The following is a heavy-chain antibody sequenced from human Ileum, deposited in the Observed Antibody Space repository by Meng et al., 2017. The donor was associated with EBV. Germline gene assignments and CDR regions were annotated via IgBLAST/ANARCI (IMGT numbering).Heavy chain of an antibody. CDR2: TSHSGST. J-gene: IGHJ4*02. V-gene: IGHV4-4*02. D-gene: IGHD3-22*01. Sequence: QGQVQASGRGLVKPLEALSLTCAVSGGSISRSDWWSWVRQPPGKGLEWIGETSHSGSTNYSPSLKSRVTISLDKSKNQLSLKLNSVTAADTAVYYCASSDYYRSNYWGQGTLVTVSS. CDR3: ASSDYYRSNY. CDR1: GGSISRSDW.